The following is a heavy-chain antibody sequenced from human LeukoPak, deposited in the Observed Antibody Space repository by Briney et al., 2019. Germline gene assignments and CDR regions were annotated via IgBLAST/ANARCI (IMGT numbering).Heavy chain of an antibody. CDR3: ATVKTAYNWNSGALDI. J-gene: IGHJ3*02. CDR1: GYTLTELS. Sequence: ASVKVSCKVSGYTLTELSMHWVRQAPGKGVEWMGGFDPEDGETIYAQKFQGRVTMTEDTSTDTAYMELSSLRSEDTAVYYCATVKTAYNWNSGALDIWGQGTMVTVSS. V-gene: IGHV1-24*01. D-gene: IGHD1-1*01. CDR2: FDPEDGET.